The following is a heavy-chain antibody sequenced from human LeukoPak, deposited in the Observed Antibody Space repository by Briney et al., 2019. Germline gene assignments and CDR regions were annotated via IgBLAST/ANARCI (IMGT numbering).Heavy chain of an antibody. CDR2: IIPIFGTA. J-gene: IGHJ4*02. CDR1: GGTFSSYA. Sequence: SVKVSCKASGGTFSSYAISWVRQAPGQGLEWMGGIIPIFGTANYAQKFQGRVTMTRDTSTSTVYMELSSLRYEDTAVYYCARGGRTIFGVVSDYWGQGTLVTVSS. V-gene: IGHV1-69*05. D-gene: IGHD3-3*01. CDR3: ARGGRTIFGVVSDY.